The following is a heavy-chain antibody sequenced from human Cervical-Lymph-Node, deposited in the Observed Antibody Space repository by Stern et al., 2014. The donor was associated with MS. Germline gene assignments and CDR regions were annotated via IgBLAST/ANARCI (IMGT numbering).Heavy chain of an antibody. CDR1: GFTFSSYG. D-gene: IGHD3-3*01. CDR2: IWYDGSNK. Sequence: VQLEESGGGVVQPGRSLRLSCAASGFTFSSYGMHWVRQAPGKGLEWVAVIWYDGSNKYYADSVKGRFTISRDNSKNTLYLQMNSLRAEDTAVYYCARDILEWLREANGMDVWGQGTTVTVSS. J-gene: IGHJ6*02. V-gene: IGHV3-33*01. CDR3: ARDILEWLREANGMDV.